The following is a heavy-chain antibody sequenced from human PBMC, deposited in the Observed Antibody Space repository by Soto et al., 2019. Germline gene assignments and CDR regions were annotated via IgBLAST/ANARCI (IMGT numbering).Heavy chain of an antibody. Sequence: QVQLVESGGGVLQPGRSLRLSCAASGFTLRSYAMHWVRQAPGKGLEWVAVISYDGRNKYYADSVKGRFTTSRDNSKNTLYLQMNRLRAEDTAVYYCAREIEQLLDYWGQGTLVTVSS. CDR1: GFTLRSYA. J-gene: IGHJ4*02. V-gene: IGHV3-30*04. CDR3: AREIEQLLDY. D-gene: IGHD1-1*01. CDR2: ISYDGRNK.